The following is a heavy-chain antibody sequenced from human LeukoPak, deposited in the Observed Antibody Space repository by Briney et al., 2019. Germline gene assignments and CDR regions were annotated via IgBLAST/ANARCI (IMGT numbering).Heavy chain of an antibody. D-gene: IGHD4-23*01. V-gene: IGHV4-34*01. CDR3: ARDYGGNSWYFDL. CDR2: INHSGST. CDR1: GGSFSGYY. Sequence: PSETLSLTCAVYGGSFSGYYWSWIRQPPGKGLEWIGEINHSGSTNYNPSLKSRVTISVDTSKNQFSLNLSSVTAADTAVYYCARDYGGNSWYFDLWGRGTLVTVSS. J-gene: IGHJ2*01.